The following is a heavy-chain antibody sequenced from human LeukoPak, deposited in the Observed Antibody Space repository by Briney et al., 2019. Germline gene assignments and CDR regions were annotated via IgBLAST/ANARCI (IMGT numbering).Heavy chain of an antibody. CDR1: GFTFRNYG. Sequence: GRSLRLSCAASGFTFRNYGMHWVRQAPGKGLEWGSYISGSSSTIYYADSVKGRFTISRDNGKNTLYLQMNSLRAEDTAVYYCARGSTYYDSSGQVPFDYWGQGTLVTVSS. CDR3: ARGSTYYDSSGQVPFDY. D-gene: IGHD3-22*01. CDR2: ISGSSSTI. V-gene: IGHV3-48*01. J-gene: IGHJ4*02.